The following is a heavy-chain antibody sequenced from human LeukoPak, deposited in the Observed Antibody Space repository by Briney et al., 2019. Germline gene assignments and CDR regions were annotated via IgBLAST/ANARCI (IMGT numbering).Heavy chain of an antibody. D-gene: IGHD5-24*01. CDR2: ISSSSSSI. J-gene: IGHJ4*02. Sequence: GGSLRLSCAASGFTFSSYSMNWVRQAPGKGLEWVSSISSSSSSIYYADSVKGRFTISRDNAKNSLYLQMNSLRAEDTAVYYCAREGWLQDFDYWGQGTLVTVSS. CDR1: GFTFSSYS. V-gene: IGHV3-21*01. CDR3: AREGWLQDFDY.